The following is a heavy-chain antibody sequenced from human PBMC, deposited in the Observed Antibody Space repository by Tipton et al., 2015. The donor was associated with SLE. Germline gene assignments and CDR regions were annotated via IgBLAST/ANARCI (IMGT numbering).Heavy chain of an antibody. V-gene: IGHV4-38-2*01. Sequence: TLSLTCAVSGYSISSGYYWGWIRQPPGKGLEWIGSIYHSGSTNYNPSLKSRVTISVDTSKNQFSLKLSSVTAADTAVYYCARNNLRAKHGAFDIWGQGTMVTVSS. D-gene: IGHD4-17*01. J-gene: IGHJ3*02. CDR3: ARNNLRAKHGAFDI. CDR2: IYHSGST. CDR1: GYSISSGYY.